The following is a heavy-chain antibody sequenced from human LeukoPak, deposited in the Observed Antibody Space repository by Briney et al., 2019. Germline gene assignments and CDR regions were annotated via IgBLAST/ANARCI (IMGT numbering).Heavy chain of an antibody. CDR2: IYYSGST. Sequence: PSETLSLTCTVSGGSISSYYWSWIRQPPGKGLEWIGYIYYSGSTNYNPSLKSRVTISVDTSKNQFSLKLSAVTAADTAVYYCARGLFDSDYYYYMDVWGKGTRSPSA. CDR3: ARGLFDSDYYYYMDV. CDR1: GGSISSYY. D-gene: IGHD3-3*01. J-gene: IGHJ6*03. V-gene: IGHV4-59*01.